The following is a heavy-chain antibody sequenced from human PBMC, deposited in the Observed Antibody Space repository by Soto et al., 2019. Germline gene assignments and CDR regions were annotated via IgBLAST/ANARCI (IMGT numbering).Heavy chain of an antibody. CDR3: ARGSWGEAFDI. Sequence: ASVKVSCKASGYTFSDYYIHWVRQAPGQGLEWIGCINPNRGGTNYAQKFQGRVTMTRATSNSAAFMELSRLRSDDTAVYYCARGSWGEAFDIWGQGTMVTVSS. D-gene: IGHD3-16*01. V-gene: IGHV1-2*02. J-gene: IGHJ3*02. CDR2: INPNRGGT. CDR1: GYTFSDYY.